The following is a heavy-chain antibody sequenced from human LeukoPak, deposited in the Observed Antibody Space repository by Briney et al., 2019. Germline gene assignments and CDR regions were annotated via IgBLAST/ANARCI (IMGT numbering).Heavy chain of an antibody. Sequence: SVKVSCKASGGTFSSYAISWVRQAPGQGLEWMGGIIPIFGTANYAQKFQGRVTITADKSTSTAYKELSSLRSEDTAVYYCCRSSWSNQNRFDPWGQGTLVTVSS. D-gene: IGHD6-13*01. V-gene: IGHV1-69*06. J-gene: IGHJ5*02. CDR3: CRSSWSNQNRFDP. CDR2: IIPIFGTA. CDR1: GGTFSSYA.